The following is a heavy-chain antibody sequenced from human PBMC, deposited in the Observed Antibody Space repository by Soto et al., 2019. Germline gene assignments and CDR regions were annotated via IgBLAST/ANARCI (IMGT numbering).Heavy chain of an antibody. Sequence: GASVKVSCKASGYTFTSYYMHWVRQAPGQGLEWMGIINPSGGSTSYAQKFQGRVTMTRDTSTSTVYMELSSLRSEDTAVYYCARTAVRYYYVSSGPSDRFDPWGQGTLVTV. D-gene: IGHD3-22*01. J-gene: IGHJ5*02. CDR2: INPSGGST. V-gene: IGHV1-46*01. CDR3: ARTAVRYYYVSSGPSDRFDP. CDR1: GYTFTSYY.